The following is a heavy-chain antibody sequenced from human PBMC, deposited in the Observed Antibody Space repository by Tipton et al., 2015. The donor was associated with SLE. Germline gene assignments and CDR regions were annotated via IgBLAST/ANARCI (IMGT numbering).Heavy chain of an antibody. V-gene: IGHV4-39*07. CDR1: GGSISSSSYY. Sequence: LRLSCTVSGGSISSSSYYWGWIRQPPGKGLEWIGSISYSGSTYYNPSLKSRVALSVDASNNQFSLNLTSVTAADTAVYYCATIDPDGDTGVTPGDYWGQGTLVTVSS. CDR3: ATIDPDGDTGVTPGDY. J-gene: IGHJ4*02. CDR2: ISYSGST. D-gene: IGHD2-8*02.